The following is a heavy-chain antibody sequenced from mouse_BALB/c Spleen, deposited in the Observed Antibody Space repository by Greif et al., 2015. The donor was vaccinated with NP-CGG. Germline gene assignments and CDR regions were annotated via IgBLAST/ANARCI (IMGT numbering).Heavy chain of an antibody. CDR1: GFTFSSYT. CDR2: ISSGGSYT. D-gene: IGHD1-1*01. J-gene: IGHJ1*01. CDR3: TRSNYYGSSWYFDV. V-gene: IGHV5-6-4*01. Sequence: EVMLVESGGGLVKPGGSLKLSCAASGFTFSSYTMSWVRQTPEKWLEWVATISSGGSYTYYPDSVKGRFTISRDNAKNTLYLQMSSLRSEDTAMYYCTRSNYYGSSWYFDVWGAGTTATVSS.